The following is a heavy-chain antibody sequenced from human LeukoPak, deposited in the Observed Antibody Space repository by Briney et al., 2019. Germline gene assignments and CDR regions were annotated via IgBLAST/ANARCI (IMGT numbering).Heavy chain of an antibody. D-gene: IGHD2-2*02. Sequence: GGSLRLSCVASGFSFSTYAMNWVRQAPGKGLGWVSVISKSGTYIHYADSVKGRFTISRDNSKNTLYLQMNSLRAEDTAVYYCARDLTYMTDAFDIWGQGTMVTVSS. CDR1: GFSFSTYA. J-gene: IGHJ3*02. CDR2: ISKSGTYI. CDR3: ARDLTYMTDAFDI. V-gene: IGHV3-23*01.